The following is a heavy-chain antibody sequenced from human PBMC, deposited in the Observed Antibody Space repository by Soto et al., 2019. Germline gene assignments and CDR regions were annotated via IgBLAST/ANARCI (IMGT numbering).Heavy chain of an antibody. Sequence: SETLSLTCTVSGDSISTFYWGWMRQSPGKELEWIGYVYYTGSTNYNPSLKSRVTISVDRSKNQFSLKLTSADAADTAVYYCARGRTVRNYADDSSDYFYFFDYWGQGTQVTVSS. J-gene: IGHJ4*02. V-gene: IGHV4-59*01. CDR3: ARGRTVRNYADDSSDYFYFFDY. CDR2: VYYTGST. D-gene: IGHD3-22*01. CDR1: GDSISTFY.